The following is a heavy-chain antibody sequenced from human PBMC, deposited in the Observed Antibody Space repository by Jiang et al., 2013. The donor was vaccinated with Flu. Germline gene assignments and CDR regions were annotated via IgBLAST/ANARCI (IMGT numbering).Heavy chain of an antibody. Sequence: RLSCAASGFTFSSYGMHWVRQAPGKGLEWVAVISYDGSNKYYADSVKGRFTISRDNSKNTLYLQMNSLRAEDTAVYYCAKPLYSFGETDYFDYWGQGTLVTVSS. CDR3: AKPLYSFGETDYFDY. CDR1: GFTFSSYG. J-gene: IGHJ4*02. V-gene: IGHV3-30*18. CDR2: ISYDGSNK. D-gene: IGHD5-18*01.